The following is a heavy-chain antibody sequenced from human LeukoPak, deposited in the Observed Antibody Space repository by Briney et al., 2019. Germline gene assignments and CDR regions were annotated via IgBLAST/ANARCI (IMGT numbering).Heavy chain of an antibody. Sequence: GGSLRLSCAASGFTFSSYGMHWVRQAPGKGLEWVAFIRYDGSNKYYADSVKGRFTISRDNSKNTLYLQMNSLRAEDTAVYYCARGYCSSTSCSPFGGYWGQGTLVTVSS. V-gene: IGHV3-30*02. D-gene: IGHD2-2*01. J-gene: IGHJ4*02. CDR1: GFTFSSYG. CDR3: ARGYCSSTSCSPFGGY. CDR2: IRYDGSNK.